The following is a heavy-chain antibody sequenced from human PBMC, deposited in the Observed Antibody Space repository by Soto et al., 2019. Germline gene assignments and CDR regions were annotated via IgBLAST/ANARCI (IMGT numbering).Heavy chain of an antibody. D-gene: IGHD2-15*01. Sequence: EVQLLESGGGLVQPGGSLRLSCAASGFTFSSFAMSWVRQAPGKGLEWVSGISGGGGSTYYADSVKGRFTISRDNSKNTLYLQVNSLIAEDAAVYYCAKAPCSGGTCYPRGGMDVWGKGSTVTVSS. J-gene: IGHJ6*04. CDR1: GFTFSSFA. V-gene: IGHV3-23*01. CDR2: ISGGGGST. CDR3: AKAPCSGGTCYPRGGMDV.